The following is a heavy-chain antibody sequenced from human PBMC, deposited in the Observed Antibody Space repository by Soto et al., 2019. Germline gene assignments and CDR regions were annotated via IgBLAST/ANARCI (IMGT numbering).Heavy chain of an antibody. Sequence: SETLSLTCTVSGDSVSSGGNYWSWIRQPPGEGLEWIAYIHYSGSVNYNPSLESRVTISVDTSKNQFSLKLTSVTAADTAVYYCARGDWLVTGTDYWGQGTLVTVSS. V-gene: IGHV4-61*08. CDR1: GDSVSSGGNY. D-gene: IGHD3-9*01. CDR2: IHYSGSV. CDR3: ARGDWLVTGTDY. J-gene: IGHJ4*02.